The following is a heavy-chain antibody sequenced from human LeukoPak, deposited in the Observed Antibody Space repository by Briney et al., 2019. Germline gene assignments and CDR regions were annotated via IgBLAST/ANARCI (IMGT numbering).Heavy chain of an antibody. Sequence: SETLSLTCTVSGGSISSYYWSWLRQPPGKGLEWIGYIYYSGSTNYNPSLTSRVTISVDTSKNQFSLKLSSVTAADTAVYYCASHSSSWPIFDYWGQGTLVTVSS. D-gene: IGHD6-13*01. CDR3: ASHSSSWPIFDY. V-gene: IGHV4-59*01. J-gene: IGHJ4*02. CDR1: GGSISSYY. CDR2: IYYSGST.